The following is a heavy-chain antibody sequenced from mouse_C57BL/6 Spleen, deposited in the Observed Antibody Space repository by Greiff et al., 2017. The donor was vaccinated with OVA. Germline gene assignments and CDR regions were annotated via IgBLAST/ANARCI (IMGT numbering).Heavy chain of an antibody. CDR1: GYTFTDYN. CDR3: AELGRLDY. Sequence: VQLKESGPELVKPGASVKMSCKASGYTFTDYNMHWVKQSHGKSLEWIGYINPNNGGTSYNQKFKGKATLTVNKSSSTAYMELRSLTSEDSAVYYCAELGRLDYWGQGTTLTVSS. J-gene: IGHJ2*01. CDR2: INPNNGGT. V-gene: IGHV1-22*01. D-gene: IGHD4-1*01.